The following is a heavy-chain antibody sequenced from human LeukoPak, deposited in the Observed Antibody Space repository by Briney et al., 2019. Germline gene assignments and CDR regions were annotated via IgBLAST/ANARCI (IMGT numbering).Heavy chain of an antibody. D-gene: IGHD3-22*01. CDR1: GYTFTGYY. V-gene: IGHV1-2*02. J-gene: IGHJ4*02. Sequence: ASVKVSCKASGYTFTGYYMHWVRQAPGQGLEWMGWINPNSGGTNYARKFQGRVTMTRDTSISTAYMELSRLRSDDTAVYYCAHYYYDSSGYYGFFDYWGQGTLVTVSS. CDR3: AHYYYDSSGYYGFFDY. CDR2: INPNSGGT.